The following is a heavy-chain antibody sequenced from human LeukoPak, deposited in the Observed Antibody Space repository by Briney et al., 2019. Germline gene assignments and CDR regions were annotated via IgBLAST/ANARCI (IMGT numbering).Heavy chain of an antibody. J-gene: IGHJ5*02. CDR3: ARDGAQQWLRWFDP. CDR2: ISAYNGNT. V-gene: IGHV1-18*01. CDR1: GYTFTSYG. D-gene: IGHD6-19*01. Sequence: SVEVSCKASGYTFTSYGISWVRQAPGQGLEWMGWISAYNGNTNYAQKLQGRVTMTADTSTSTAYMELRSLRSDDTAVYYCARDGAQQWLRWFDPWGQGTLVTASS.